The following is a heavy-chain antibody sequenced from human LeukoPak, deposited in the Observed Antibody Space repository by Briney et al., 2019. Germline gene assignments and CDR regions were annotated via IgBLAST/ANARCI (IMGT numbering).Heavy chain of an antibody. D-gene: IGHD6-25*01. J-gene: IGHJ4*02. CDR2: INSDGSST. Sequence: GGSLRLSCAASGFPFDDYGMNWVRQAPGKGLVWVSRINSDGSSTSYADFVKGRFTISRDNAKNTLYLQMSSLRAEDTAVYYCARVSGYRTLSFDYWGQGTLVTVSS. V-gene: IGHV3-74*01. CDR3: ARVSGYRTLSFDY. CDR1: GFPFDDYG.